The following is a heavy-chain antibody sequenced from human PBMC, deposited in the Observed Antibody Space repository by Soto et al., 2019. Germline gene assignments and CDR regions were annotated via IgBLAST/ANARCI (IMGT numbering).Heavy chain of an antibody. Sequence: SVKVSCKASGFTFTSSAVQWVRQARGQRLEWIGWIVVGSGNTNYAQKFQERVTITRDMSTSTAFMELSSLRSEDTAVYYCASDILLWFGELFPYYYYDIDVWGQGTAVTVSS. CDR3: ASDILLWFGELFPYYYYDIDV. V-gene: IGHV1-58*01. J-gene: IGHJ6*02. CDR1: GFTFTSSA. D-gene: IGHD3-10*01. CDR2: IVVGSGNT.